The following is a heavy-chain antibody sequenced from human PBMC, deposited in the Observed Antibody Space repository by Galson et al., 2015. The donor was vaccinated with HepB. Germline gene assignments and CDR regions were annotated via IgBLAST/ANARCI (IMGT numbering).Heavy chain of an antibody. J-gene: IGHJ6*02. V-gene: IGHV3-48*02. CDR3: SRDRLGYYGMDV. CDR1: GFTFSSYS. CDR2: ISSSSTTV. D-gene: IGHD6-19*01. Sequence: SLRLSCAASGFTFSSYSMNWVRQAPGKGLEWISHISSSSTTVYYADSVKGRFTISRDSAKYSLYLQLNSLADEDTAVYYCSRDRLGYYGMDVWGQGTTFTVSS.